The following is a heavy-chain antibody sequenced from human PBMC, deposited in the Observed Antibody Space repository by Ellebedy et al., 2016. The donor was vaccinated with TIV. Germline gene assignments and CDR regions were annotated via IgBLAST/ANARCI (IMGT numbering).Heavy chain of an antibody. J-gene: IGHJ6*02. D-gene: IGHD5-18*01. CDR3: ARDVIQLRYYGMDV. CDR1: GYTFTSYY. CDR2: INPSGGST. Sequence: ASVKVSXXASGYTFTSYYMHWVRQAPGQGLEWMGIINPSGGSTSCAQKFQGRVTMTRDTSTSTVYMELSSLRSEDTAVYYCARDVIQLRYYGMDVWGQGTTVTVSS. V-gene: IGHV1-46*01.